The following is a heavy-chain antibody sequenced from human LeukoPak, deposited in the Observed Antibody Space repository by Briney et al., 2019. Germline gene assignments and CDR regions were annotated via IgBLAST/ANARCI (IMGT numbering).Heavy chain of an antibody. CDR2: IYHSGTT. D-gene: IGHD1-26*01. Sequence: SEPLSLTCTVSGGSLIPYYWSWIRQPPGKGLEWIGYIYHSGTTNYSPPLKGRATLSVDTSKNQISLRLSSVTAADTAVYFCARVDSGTYYMPFDYWGQGSLVPVSS. V-gene: IGHV4-59*01. CDR3: ARVDSGTYYMPFDY. J-gene: IGHJ4*02. CDR1: GGSLIPYY.